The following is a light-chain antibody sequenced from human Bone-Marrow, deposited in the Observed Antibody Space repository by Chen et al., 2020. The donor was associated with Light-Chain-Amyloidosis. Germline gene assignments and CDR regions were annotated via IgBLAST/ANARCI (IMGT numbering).Light chain of an antibody. J-gene: IGLJ2*01. CDR2: YDA. CDR3: QSADSSGTYEVI. CDR1: NIGTKS. V-gene: IGLV3-21*01. Sequence: SYVLTQPPSVSVAPGKTARITCGGNNIGTKSVHWYQQKPGQAPVVIIYYDADRPSGIPARFSGSSSGTTATLTISGVQAEDEADYHCQSADSSGTYEVIFGGGTKLTVL.